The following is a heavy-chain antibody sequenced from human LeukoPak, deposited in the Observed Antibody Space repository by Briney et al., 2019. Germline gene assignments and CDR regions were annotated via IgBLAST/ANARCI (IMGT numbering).Heavy chain of an antibody. D-gene: IGHD4-17*01. CDR3: ARAADHIYGDYVGA. CDR1: GGSISSGGYY. J-gene: IGHJ5*02. V-gene: IGHV4-31*03. CDR2: IYYSGST. Sequence: TLSLTCTVSGGSISSGGYYWSWIRQHPGKGLEWIGYIYYSGSTYYNPSLKSRVTISVDTSKNQFSLKLSSVTAADTAVYYCARAADHIYGDYVGAWGQGTLVTVSP.